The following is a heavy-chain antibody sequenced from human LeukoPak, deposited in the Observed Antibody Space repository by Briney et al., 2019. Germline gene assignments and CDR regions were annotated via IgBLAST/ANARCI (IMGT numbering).Heavy chain of an antibody. Sequence: ASVKVSCKASGYTFTGYYMHWVRQAPGQGLEWMGWINPNSGGTNYAQKFQGRVTMTRDTSISTAYMELSRLRSGDTAVYYCARAILWFGAPYYMDVWGKGTTVTVSS. J-gene: IGHJ6*03. CDR1: GYTFTGYY. CDR3: ARAILWFGAPYYMDV. V-gene: IGHV1-2*02. D-gene: IGHD3-10*01. CDR2: INPNSGGT.